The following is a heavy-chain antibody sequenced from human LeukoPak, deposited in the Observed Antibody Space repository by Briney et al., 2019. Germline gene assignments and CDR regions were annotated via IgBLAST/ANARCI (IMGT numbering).Heavy chain of an antibody. J-gene: IGHJ6*02. CDR2: IYYSGST. CDR3: ASSSWSTPYSYYYYGMDV. D-gene: IGHD6-13*01. CDR1: GGSISSYY. Sequence: SETLSLTCTVSGGSISSYYWSWIRQPPGKGLEWIGYIYYSGSTNYNPSLKSRVTISVDTSKNQFSLKLSSVTAADTAVYYCASSSWSTPYSYYYYGMDVWGQGTTVTVSS. V-gene: IGHV4-59*01.